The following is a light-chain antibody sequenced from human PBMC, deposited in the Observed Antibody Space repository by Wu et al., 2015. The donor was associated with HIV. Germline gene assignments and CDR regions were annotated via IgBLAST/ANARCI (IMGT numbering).Light chain of an antibody. CDR3: QQSYSTPGT. J-gene: IGKJ2*02. V-gene: IGKV1-39*01. CDR1: QDITNY. Sequence: DIQLTQSPSFLSASVGDRVTITCRASQDITNYLTWYQQQLGKAPRLLIYAASTLQSGVPSRFSGSGSGTDFTLTISSLQPEDFATYYCQQSYSTPGTFGQGTKLEIK. CDR2: AAS.